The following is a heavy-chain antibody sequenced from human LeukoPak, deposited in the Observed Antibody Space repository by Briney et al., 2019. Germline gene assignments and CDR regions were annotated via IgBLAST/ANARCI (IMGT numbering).Heavy chain of an antibody. V-gene: IGHV3-15*01. CDR2: IKPKTDGETT. CDR1: GFTFSGFW. D-gene: IGHD2-21*01. Sequence: AGGSLRLSCAVSGFTFSGFWMSWSRQAPGKGLEWVGRIKPKTDGETTEYAAPVKDRFSISRDDSKSMMYLQMNSLKTEDTAVYYCITPLPYSAQGGQGTLVTVSS. CDR3: ITPLPYSAQ. J-gene: IGHJ4*02.